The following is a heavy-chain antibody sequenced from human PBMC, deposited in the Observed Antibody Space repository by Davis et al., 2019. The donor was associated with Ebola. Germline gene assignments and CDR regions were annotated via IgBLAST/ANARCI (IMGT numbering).Heavy chain of an antibody. D-gene: IGHD1-26*01. CDR3: AGASIVGDYGMDV. Sequence: GESLKISCASSGFTFSSSSINWVRHAPGKGLEWVSSISISSSYIYYADSVKGRFTISRDNAKTSLYLQMNSRRDEDTAVYYCAGASIVGDYGMDVWGQGTTVTVSS. J-gene: IGHJ6*02. CDR1: GFTFSSSS. V-gene: IGHV3-21*01. CDR2: ISISSSYI.